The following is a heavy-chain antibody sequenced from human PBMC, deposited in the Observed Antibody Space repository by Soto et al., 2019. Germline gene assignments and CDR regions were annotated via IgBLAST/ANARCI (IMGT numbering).Heavy chain of an antibody. Sequence: ASVKVSCKAFGYTFTSYAMHWVRQAPEQRLEWMGWINAGNGNTKYSQKFQGRVTITRDTSASTAYMELSSLRSEDTAVYYCARGIQLWLLGAFDIWGQGTMVTVSS. J-gene: IGHJ3*02. D-gene: IGHD5-18*01. CDR1: GYTFTSYA. V-gene: IGHV1-3*01. CDR3: ARGIQLWLLGAFDI. CDR2: INAGNGNT.